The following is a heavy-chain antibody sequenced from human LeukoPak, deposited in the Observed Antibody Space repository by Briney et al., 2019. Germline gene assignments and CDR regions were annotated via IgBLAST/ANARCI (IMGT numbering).Heavy chain of an antibody. D-gene: IGHD6-13*01. CDR1: GFTFSSYW. CDR3: AREIAPLTYYYYYMDV. V-gene: IGHV3-7*01. Sequence: GGSLRLSCAASGFTFSSYWMSWVRQAPGKGLEWVANIKQDGSEKYYVDSVKGRFTISRDNAKNSLYLQMNSLRAEDTAVYYCAREIAPLTYYYYYMDVWGKGTTVTVSS. J-gene: IGHJ6*03. CDR2: IKQDGSEK.